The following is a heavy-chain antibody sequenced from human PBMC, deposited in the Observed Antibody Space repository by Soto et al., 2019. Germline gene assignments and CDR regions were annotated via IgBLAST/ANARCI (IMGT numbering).Heavy chain of an antibody. D-gene: IGHD5-18*01. CDR1: GFTFSSYA. Sequence: PGGSLRLSCAASGFTFSSYAMSWVRQAPGKGLEWVSAISGSGGSTYYADSVKGRFTISRDNSKNTLYLQMNSLRAEGTAVYYCAKTKQLWLNYFDYWGQGTLVTVSS. V-gene: IGHV3-23*01. CDR3: AKTKQLWLNYFDY. J-gene: IGHJ4*02. CDR2: ISGSGGST.